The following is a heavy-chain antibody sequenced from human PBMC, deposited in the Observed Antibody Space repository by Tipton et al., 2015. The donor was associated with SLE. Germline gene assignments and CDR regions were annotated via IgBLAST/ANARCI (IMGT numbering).Heavy chain of an antibody. D-gene: IGHD1-26*01. CDR3: ARDNSGDVDYYYYMDV. Sequence: TLSLTCTVYGGSISSYYWSWIRQPPGKGLEWIGYISDGGGTNYDPSLKSRVTISVDPAKNQFSLKLTSVTAADTAVYYCARDNSGDVDYYYYMDVWGKGTTVTVSS. J-gene: IGHJ6*03. CDR1: GGSISSYY. CDR2: ISDGGGT. V-gene: IGHV4-59*12.